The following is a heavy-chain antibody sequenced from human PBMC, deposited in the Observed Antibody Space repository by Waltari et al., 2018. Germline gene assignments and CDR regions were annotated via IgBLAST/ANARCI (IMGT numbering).Heavy chain of an antibody. D-gene: IGHD1-26*01. V-gene: IGHV3-23*04. J-gene: IGHJ1*01. Sequence: EVQLVESGGGLVQPGGSLRLSCAASGFTFSRYAMSWVRQAPGKGLEWVSAISGSGGSTYYADSVKGRFTIYRDNSKNTLYLQMNSLRAEDTAVYYCAKDPDSGSHFRYFQHWGQGTLVTVSS. CDR1: GFTFSRYA. CDR3: AKDPDSGSHFRYFQH. CDR2: ISGSGGST.